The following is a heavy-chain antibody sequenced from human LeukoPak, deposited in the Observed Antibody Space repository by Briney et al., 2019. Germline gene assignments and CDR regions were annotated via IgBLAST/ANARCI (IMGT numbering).Heavy chain of an antibody. CDR1: GFTFRDYH. Sequence: PGGSLRLSCAASGFTFRDYHMSWIRQAPGKGLEWVSYISISGSTIYYADSVERRFTISRDNAKNSLYLHMNSLRAADTAVYYCARALDSSGYPYYYYYYCMDVWGKGNTVTVSS. CDR2: ISISGSTI. J-gene: IGHJ6*03. D-gene: IGHD3-22*01. CDR3: ARALDSSGYPYYYYYYCMDV. V-gene: IGHV3-11*01.